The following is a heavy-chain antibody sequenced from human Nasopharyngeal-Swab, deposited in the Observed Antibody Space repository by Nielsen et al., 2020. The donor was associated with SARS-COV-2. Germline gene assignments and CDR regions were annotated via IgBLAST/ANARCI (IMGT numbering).Heavy chain of an antibody. D-gene: IGHD2-8*02. CDR2: ISGRGGT. V-gene: IGHV3-23*01. J-gene: IGHJ4*02. CDR1: GFPFSTSA. Sequence: GGSLRLSCAAYGFPFSTSAMSWVRQLPGKGLERVSAISGRGGTFYADTLQGRFSITKYTSKNNVYLQINSLSAEDTGIYYCSKGTGFDYWGQGTQVTVSS. CDR3: SKGTGFDY.